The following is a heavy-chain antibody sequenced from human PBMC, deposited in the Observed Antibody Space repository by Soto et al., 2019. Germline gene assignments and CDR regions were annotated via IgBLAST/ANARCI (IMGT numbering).Heavy chain of an antibody. CDR3: ARHYDFWSGAYGMDV. Sequence: QVQLQESGPGLVKPSQTLSLTCTVSGGSISSGGYYWSWIRQHPGKGLEWIGYIYYSGSTYYNPSLKSRVTISVDTSKNQFSLKLSSVTAADTAVYYCARHYDFWSGAYGMDVWGQGTTVTVSS. V-gene: IGHV4-31*03. CDR1: GGSISSGGYY. CDR2: IYYSGST. J-gene: IGHJ6*02. D-gene: IGHD3-3*01.